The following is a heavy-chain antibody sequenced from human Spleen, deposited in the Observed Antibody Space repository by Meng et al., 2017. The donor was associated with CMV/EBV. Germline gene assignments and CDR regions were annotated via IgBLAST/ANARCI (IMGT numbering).Heavy chain of an antibody. CDR1: GFTFSSYE. Sequence: LSLTCAASGFTFSSYEINWVRQAPGKGLEWVSSISSSGSYMYYADSVKCRVTISRDNVKNSLYLQMNSLRAEDTAVYYCARHEGSIAGRYYYGMDVWGQGTTVTVSS. CDR2: ISSSGSYM. J-gene: IGHJ6*02. D-gene: IGHD6-6*01. V-gene: IGHV3-21*01. CDR3: ARHEGSIAGRYYYGMDV.